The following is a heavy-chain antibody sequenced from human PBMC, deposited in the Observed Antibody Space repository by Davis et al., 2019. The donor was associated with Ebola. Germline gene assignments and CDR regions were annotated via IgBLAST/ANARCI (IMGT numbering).Heavy chain of an antibody. D-gene: IGHD1-26*01. CDR1: GGTFSSYA. CDR2: IIPILGIA. V-gene: IGHV1-69*10. J-gene: IGHJ5*01. CDR3: AREAGATTRKYDS. Sequence: SVKVSCKASGGTFSSYAISWVRQAPGQGLEWMGGIIPILGIANYAQKLQGRVTMTTDTSRSTAYMELRSLRADDTAVYYCAREAGATTRKYDSWGQGTLVTVSS.